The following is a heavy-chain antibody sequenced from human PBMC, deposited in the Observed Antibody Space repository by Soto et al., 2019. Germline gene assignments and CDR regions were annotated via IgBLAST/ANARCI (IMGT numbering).Heavy chain of an antibody. V-gene: IGHV2-5*02. CDR2: IYWDDDK. CDR1: GFSLSTSGVG. Sequence: QITLKESGPTLVKPTQTLTLTCTFSGFSLSTSGVGVGWIRQPPGKALEWLALIYWDDDKCYSPSLKSRLTIIKDTSKNQVVLTMTNMDPVDTATYYCAHRRVGRDGHNWGQGTLVTVSS. J-gene: IGHJ4*02. D-gene: IGHD1-26*01. CDR3: AHRRVGRDGHN.